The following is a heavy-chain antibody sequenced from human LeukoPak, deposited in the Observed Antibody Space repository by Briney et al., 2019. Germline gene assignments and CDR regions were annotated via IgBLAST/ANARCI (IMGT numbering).Heavy chain of an antibody. CDR2: ISGTVSYI. CDR3: ARGSNWFDP. V-gene: IGHV3-21*01. D-gene: IGHD3-10*01. J-gene: IGHJ5*02. Sequence: PGGSLRLSCAASGFTFSDYTMNWVRQAPGKGLEWVSSISGTVSYIHYADSVKGRFTISRDNAKNSLYLQMNSLTAEDTALYYCARGSNWFDPWGQGTLVTVSS. CDR1: GFTFSDYT.